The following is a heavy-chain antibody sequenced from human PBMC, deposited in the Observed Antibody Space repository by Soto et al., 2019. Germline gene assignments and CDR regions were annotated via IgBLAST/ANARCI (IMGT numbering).Heavy chain of an antibody. V-gene: IGHV3-11*06. CDR1: GFTLSDYY. CDR3: ARGSIVVVTAAIRY. J-gene: IGHJ4*02. CDR2: ISSSSSYT. D-gene: IGHD2-2*01. Sequence: PWGSLLVSCASSGFTLSDYYMSWIRQAPGKGLDWVSYISSSSSYTNYADSVKGRFTISRDNAKNSLYLQMNSLRAEDTAVYYCARGSIVVVTAAIRYWGQGTMVTVSS.